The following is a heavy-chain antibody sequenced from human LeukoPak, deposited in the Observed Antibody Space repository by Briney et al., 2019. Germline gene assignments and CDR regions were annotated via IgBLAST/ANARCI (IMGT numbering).Heavy chain of an antibody. CDR2: IGGSGGST. D-gene: IGHD3-3*01. J-gene: IGHJ4*02. V-gene: IGHV3-23*01. Sequence: PGGSLRLSCAASGFTFSSHAMGWVRQAPGKGLEWVSAIGGSGGSTYYADSVKGRFTISRDNPKNTLYLQMNSLRAEDTALYYCARDPGVVAFHYFDYWGQGTLVTVSS. CDR1: GFTFSSHA. CDR3: ARDPGVVAFHYFDY.